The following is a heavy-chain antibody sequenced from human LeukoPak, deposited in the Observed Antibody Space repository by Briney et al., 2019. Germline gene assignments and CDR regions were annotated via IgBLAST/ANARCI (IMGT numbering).Heavy chain of an antibody. V-gene: IGHV4-59*08. CDR3: ARSGVAVAGMLIDY. Sequence: PSETLSLTCTVSSGSISSHYWSWVRQPPGKGLECIAYIYYSGGTNYNPSLKSRVTISVDTSKNQFSLKLSSVTAADTAVYYCARSGVAVAGMLIDYWGQGTLVTVSS. D-gene: IGHD6-19*01. CDR1: SGSISSHY. CDR2: IYYSGGT. J-gene: IGHJ4*02.